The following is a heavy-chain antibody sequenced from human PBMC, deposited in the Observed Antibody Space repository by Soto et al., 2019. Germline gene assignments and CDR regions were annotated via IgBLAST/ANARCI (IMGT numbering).Heavy chain of an antibody. V-gene: IGHV3-21*01. J-gene: IGHJ4*02. CDR2: ISSSSSYI. CDR1: GFTFSSYS. Sequence: PGGSLRLSCAASGFTFSSYSMNWVRQAPGKGLEWVSSISSSSSYIYYADSVKGRFTISRDNAKNSLYLQMNSLRAEDTAVYYCARGILTGYSPFDYWGQGTLVTVSS. CDR3: ARGILTGYSPFDY. D-gene: IGHD3-9*01.